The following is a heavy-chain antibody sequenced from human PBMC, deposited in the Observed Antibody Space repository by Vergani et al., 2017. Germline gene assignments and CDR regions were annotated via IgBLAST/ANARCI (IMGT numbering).Heavy chain of an antibody. V-gene: IGHV4-38-2*01. CDR1: GISISQTYH. D-gene: IGHD3-3*01. CDR2: VYHRGTI. J-gene: IGHJ4*02. Sequence: HVLLQGSSPGLVKPSETLSLTCVVSGISISQTYHWAWLRQTPGKGLEWIGSVYHRGTISYNPSLVSRVTISVNTSSNELSLKLTSVTAADTAVYYCASPVWHGFYGNFDNWGQGTLVTVSS. CDR3: ASPVWHGFYGNFDN.